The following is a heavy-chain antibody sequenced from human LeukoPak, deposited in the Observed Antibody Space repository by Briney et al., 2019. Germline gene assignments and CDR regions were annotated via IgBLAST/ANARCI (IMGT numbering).Heavy chain of an antibody. CDR2: ISTGGKT. V-gene: IGHV3-23*01. CDR3: AKGKQWELPFDY. CDR1: GFTFRTYA. Sequence: GASLRLSCAASGFTFRTYAMSWVRQAPGKGLDWVSAISTGGKTYYADSVKGRFTISRDNSKNTLYLQMNSLRAEDTAVYYCAKGKQWELPFDYWGREPWSPSPQ. D-gene: IGHD1-26*01. J-gene: IGHJ4*02.